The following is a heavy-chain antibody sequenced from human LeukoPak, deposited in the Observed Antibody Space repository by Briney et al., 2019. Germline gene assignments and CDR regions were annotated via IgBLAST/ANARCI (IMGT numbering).Heavy chain of an antibody. CDR2: IYSGGST. CDR3: ASALLWFGDSGRDV. J-gene: IGHJ6*04. Sequence: PAGSLRLSCAASEFTVSSNYMSWVRQAPGKGLERVSVIYSGGSTYYADSVKGRFTISRDNSKNTLYLQMNSLRAEDTAVYYCASALLWFGDSGRDVWGKGTTVSVSS. D-gene: IGHD3-10*01. CDR1: EFTVSSNY. V-gene: IGHV3-53*01.